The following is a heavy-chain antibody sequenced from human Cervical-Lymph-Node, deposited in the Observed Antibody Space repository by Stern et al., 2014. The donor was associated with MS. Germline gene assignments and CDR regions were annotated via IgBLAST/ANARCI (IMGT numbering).Heavy chain of an antibody. CDR3: ARVEYTGSYYFDC. D-gene: IGHD1-26*01. V-gene: IGHV4-31*03. CDR2: IHYSGST. J-gene: IGHJ4*02. CDR1: GGSISSGGYF. Sequence: QLQESGPGLVKPSQTLSLTCIVSGGSISSGGYFWSWIRQHQGKGLEWIGCIHYSGSTYYSPSLKSRVTVSVDTSKNKFSLKLTSVTAADTAVYYCARVEYTGSYYFDCWGQGTLVTVSS.